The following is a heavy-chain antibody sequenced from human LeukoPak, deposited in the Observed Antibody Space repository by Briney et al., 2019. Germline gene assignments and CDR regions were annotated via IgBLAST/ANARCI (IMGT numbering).Heavy chain of an antibody. CDR3: ASPAPYSSGWYCFDY. D-gene: IGHD6-19*01. CDR1: GFSISSYE. CDR2: ISSSGSTI. J-gene: IGHJ4*02. V-gene: IGHV3-48*03. Sequence: PGGSLRLSCAASGFSISSYEMNWVRQAPGKGLEWVSYISSSGSTIYYADSVKGRFTISRDNAKNSLYLQMNSLRAEDTAVYYCASPAPYSSGWYCFDYWGQGTLITVS.